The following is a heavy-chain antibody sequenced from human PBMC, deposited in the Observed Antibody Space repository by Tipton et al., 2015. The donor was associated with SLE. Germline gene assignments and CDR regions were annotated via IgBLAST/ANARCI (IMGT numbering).Heavy chain of an antibody. J-gene: IGHJ4*02. CDR3: ARTQYDFWSGYYGD. Sequence: TLSLNCTVSGGSISSYYWSWIRQPPGKGLEWIGYIYYSGSTNYNPSLKSRVTISVDTSKNQFSLKLSSVTAADTAVYYCARTQYDFWSGYYGDWGQGTLVTVSS. V-gene: IGHV4-59*01. CDR1: GGSISSYY. CDR2: IYYSGST. D-gene: IGHD3-3*01.